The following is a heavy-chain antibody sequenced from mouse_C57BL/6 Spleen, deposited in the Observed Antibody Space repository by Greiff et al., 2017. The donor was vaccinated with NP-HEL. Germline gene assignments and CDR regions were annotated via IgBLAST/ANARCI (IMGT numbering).Heavy chain of an antibody. CDR3: ARCYDGTGRGVWFAY. CDR1: GYTFTGYW. J-gene: IGHJ3*01. D-gene: IGHD2-3*01. Sequence: VQLQESGAELMKPGASVKLSCKATGYTFTGYWIEWVKQRPGHGLEWIGEILPGSGSTNYNEKFKGKATFTADTPSNTAYMQLSSLTTEDSAIYYCARCYDGTGRGVWFAYWGQGTLVTVSA. V-gene: IGHV1-9*01. CDR2: ILPGSGST.